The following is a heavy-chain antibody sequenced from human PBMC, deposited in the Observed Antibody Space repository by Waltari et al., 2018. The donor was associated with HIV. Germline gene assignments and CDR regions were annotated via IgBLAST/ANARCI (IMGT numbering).Heavy chain of an antibody. CDR2: IYSGGST. CDR1: GFTGSSNY. CDR3: AREPGIAVAGTYYS. Sequence: EVQLVETGGGLIQPGGSLRLSGAAPGFTGSSNYMSWGGQAPGKGLGWVSVIYSGGSTYYAASVKGRFTISRDNSKNTLYLQMNSLRAEDTAVYYCAREPGIAVAGTYYSWGQGTLVTVSS. V-gene: IGHV3-53*02. D-gene: IGHD6-19*01. J-gene: IGHJ4*02.